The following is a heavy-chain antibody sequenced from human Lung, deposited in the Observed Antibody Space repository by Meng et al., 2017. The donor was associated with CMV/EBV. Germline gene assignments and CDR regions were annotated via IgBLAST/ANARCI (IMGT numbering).Heavy chain of an antibody. CDR2: IHSSGST. Sequence: QVQLQEWGPGLLKPSQTLSLTCTVSGGSISSGGYYWSWIRQHPGKGLEWIGYIHSSGSTYYNPSLRSRLTISVDTSKNQFSLKLSSVTASDTAVYYCARASYGSGSPLGESWFDPWGQGTLVTVSS. D-gene: IGHD3-10*01. J-gene: IGHJ5*02. V-gene: IGHV4-31*03. CDR1: GGSISSGGYY. CDR3: ARASYGSGSPLGESWFDP.